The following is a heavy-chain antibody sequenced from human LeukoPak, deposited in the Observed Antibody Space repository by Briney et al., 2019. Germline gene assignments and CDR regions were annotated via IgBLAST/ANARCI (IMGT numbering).Heavy chain of an antibody. CDR3: AKQLGYCSDGSCYFPY. V-gene: IGHV3-23*01. CDR2: ISNNGGYT. D-gene: IGHD2-15*01. Sequence: GGSLRLSCAASGFTYSSSAMSWVRQAPGKGLEWVSAISNNGGYTYYADSVQGRFTISRDNSKSTLCLQMNSLRAEDTAVYYCAKQLGYCSDGSCYFPYWGQGTLVTVSS. CDR1: GFTYSSSA. J-gene: IGHJ4*02.